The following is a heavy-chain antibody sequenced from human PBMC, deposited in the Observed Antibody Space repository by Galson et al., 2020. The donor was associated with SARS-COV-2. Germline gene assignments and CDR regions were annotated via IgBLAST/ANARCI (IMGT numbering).Heavy chain of an antibody. V-gene: IGHV3-74*01. CDR2: INTDDSIT. CDR1: GFSSNDYW. CDR3: ARAAEWNTGNYDWFDP. Sequence: GGSLRLSCVASGFSSNDYWMHWVRQAPGKGLVWVSRINTDDSITGYADSLKGRFTISRDNAKNTLYLQMSDLRVEDAAVYYCARAAEWNTGNYDWFDPWGQGTLVTVSS. J-gene: IGHJ5*02. D-gene: IGHD1-26*01.